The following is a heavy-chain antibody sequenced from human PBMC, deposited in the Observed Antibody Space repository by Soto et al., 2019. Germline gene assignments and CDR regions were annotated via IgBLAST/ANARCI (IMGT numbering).Heavy chain of an antibody. Sequence: PSETLSLTCTVSGDSISDTSYFWGWIRQTPGKGLEWIGSVFFSGSAYYNSSLKSRVTISVDTSKNLFSLKLSSVTDADTAVYYCAKTGYCSGGSCSLNWFDPWGQGILGTVS. CDR3: AKTGYCSGGSCSLNWFDP. D-gene: IGHD2-15*01. J-gene: IGHJ5*02. CDR1: GDSISDTSYF. V-gene: IGHV4-39*07. CDR2: VFFSGSA.